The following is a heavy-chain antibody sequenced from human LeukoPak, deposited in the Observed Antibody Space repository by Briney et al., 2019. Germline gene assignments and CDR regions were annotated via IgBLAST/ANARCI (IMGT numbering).Heavy chain of an antibody. CDR1: GGSMNNYY. CDR2: IYYSGST. V-gene: IGHV4-59*01. J-gene: IGHJ6*03. CDR3: ARGVPNTARGGYYYYYMDV. Sequence: SETLSLTCTVSGGSMNNYYWSWIRQPPGKGLEWIGYIYYSGSTNYNPSLKSRVTISVDTSKNQFSLKLSSVTAADTAVYYCARGVPNTARGGYYYYYMDVWGKGTTVTVSS. D-gene: IGHD5-18*01.